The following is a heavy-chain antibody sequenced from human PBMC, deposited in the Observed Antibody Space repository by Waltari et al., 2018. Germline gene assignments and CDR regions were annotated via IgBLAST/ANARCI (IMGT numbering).Heavy chain of an antibody. CDR3: TRVAWKYSFDY. CDR2: SRSNSYGGTT. D-gene: IGHD1-1*01. CDR1: GFRFGDYA. Sequence: EVQLVESGGGLVQPERSLRLSCTASGFRFGDYAMSLVRQAPGKGRQWVCFSRSNSYGGTTEYAASVKGRFTFSRDNSKSIAYLQMDSLKIEDTAVYYCTRVAWKYSFDYWGQGTLVTVSS. V-gene: IGHV3-49*04. J-gene: IGHJ4*02.